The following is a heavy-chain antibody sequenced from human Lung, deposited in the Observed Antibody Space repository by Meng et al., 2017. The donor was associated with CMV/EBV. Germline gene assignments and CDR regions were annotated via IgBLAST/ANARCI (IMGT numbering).Heavy chain of an antibody. CDR2: IYHSGGT. CDR1: GGSISISTW. D-gene: IGHD6-19*01. J-gene: IGHJ4*02. Sequence: QMQLQGSGPGLVKPSGTLSLTCPVSGGSISISTWWSWVRQPPGKGLEWIGEIYHSGGTNYNPSLRGRVTISLDKSKNQFSLTLRSVTAADTAVYYCARDPYATGWAGWGQGTLVTVSS. CDR3: ARDPYATGWAG. V-gene: IGHV4-4*02.